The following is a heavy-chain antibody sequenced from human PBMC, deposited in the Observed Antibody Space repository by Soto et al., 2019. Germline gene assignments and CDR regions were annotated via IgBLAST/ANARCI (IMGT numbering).Heavy chain of an antibody. CDR3: AHGYYDILTGYYNEYFQH. CDR1: GFSLSTSGVG. V-gene: IGHV2-5*02. D-gene: IGHD3-9*01. J-gene: IGHJ1*01. Sequence: SGPTLVNPTQTLTLTCTFSGFSLSTSGVGVGWICQPPGKALEWLALIYWDDDKRYSPSLKSRLTITKDTSKNQVVLTMTNMDPVDTATYYCAHGYYDILTGYYNEYFQHWGQGTLVTVSS. CDR2: IYWDDDK.